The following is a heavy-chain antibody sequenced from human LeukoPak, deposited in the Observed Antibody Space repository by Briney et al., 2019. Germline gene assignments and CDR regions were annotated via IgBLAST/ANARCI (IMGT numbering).Heavy chain of an antibody. D-gene: IGHD4-11*01. V-gene: IGHV4-31*03. Sequence: SETLSLTCTVSGGSISSGGYYWSWIRQHPGKGLEWIGYIYYSGSTYYNPSLKSRVTISEDTSKNQFSLKLSSVTAADTAVYYCARTVRRTYVFDYWGQGTLVTVSS. CDR3: ARTVRRTYVFDY. J-gene: IGHJ4*02. CDR1: GGSISSGGYY. CDR2: IYYSGST.